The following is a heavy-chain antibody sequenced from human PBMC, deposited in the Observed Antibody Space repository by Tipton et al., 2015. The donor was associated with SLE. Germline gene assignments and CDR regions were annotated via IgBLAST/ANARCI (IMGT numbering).Heavy chain of an antibody. CDR3: ARLRISGVLTGSYEYGMDV. CDR1: GGSFSGYY. Sequence: LSLTCVVHGGSFSGYYWGWIRQPPGKGLEWIGEINHSGSSNSNPPLKSRVTMSVDTSKNQFSLNLTSVTAADTAVYYCARLRISGVLTGSYEYGMDVWGQGTAVTVSS. V-gene: IGHV4-34*01. D-gene: IGHD3-3*01. CDR2: INHSGSS. J-gene: IGHJ6*02.